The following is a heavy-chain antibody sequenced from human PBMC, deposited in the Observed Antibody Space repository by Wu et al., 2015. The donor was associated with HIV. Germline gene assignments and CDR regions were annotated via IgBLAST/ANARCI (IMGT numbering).Heavy chain of an antibody. J-gene: IGHJ5*02. CDR2: ISAYNGNT. Sequence: QVQLVQSGAEVKKPGASVKVSCKAXYGLTXYGISWVRQAPGQGLEWMGWISAYNGNTNYAQKLQGRVTMTTDTSTSTAYMELRSLRSDDTAVYYCARGTGSGGTWGQGTLVTVSS. D-gene: IGHD2-15*01. CDR3: ARGTGSGGT. CDR1: YGLTXYG. V-gene: IGHV1-18*01.